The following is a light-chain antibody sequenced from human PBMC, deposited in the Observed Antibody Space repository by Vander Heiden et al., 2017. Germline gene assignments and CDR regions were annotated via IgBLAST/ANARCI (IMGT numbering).Light chain of an antibody. Sequence: DIVMTQSPLSLPVTPGEPASISCRSSQSLLHSNGYNYLDWYLQKPGQSPQLLIYLGSNRAPGVPDRFSASGSGTDFTRKISSVEAEDVGVYYCMQALQAITFGQGTRLEIK. J-gene: IGKJ5*01. CDR1: QSLLHSNGYNY. V-gene: IGKV2-28*01. CDR2: LGS. CDR3: MQALQAIT.